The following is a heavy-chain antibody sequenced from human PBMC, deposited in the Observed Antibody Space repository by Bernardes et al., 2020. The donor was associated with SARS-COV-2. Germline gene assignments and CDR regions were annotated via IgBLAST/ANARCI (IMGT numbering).Heavy chain of an antibody. Sequence: GGSLRLSCEASGFIFSTYDMYWVRQAPGKGLEWLSYISTTGTTIYYADSVKGRFTISRDNAKNSLYLQLNSLRADDTAVYYCATPYYGSGTGPHRYYYHGMDVWGQGPTVTVSS. CDR3: ATPYYGSGTGPHRYYYHGMDV. CDR2: ISTTGTTI. J-gene: IGHJ6*02. D-gene: IGHD3-10*01. CDR1: GFIFSTYD. V-gene: IGHV3-48*03.